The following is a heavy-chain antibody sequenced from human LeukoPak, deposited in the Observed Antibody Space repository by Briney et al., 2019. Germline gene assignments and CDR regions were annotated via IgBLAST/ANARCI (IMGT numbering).Heavy chain of an antibody. J-gene: IGHJ6*03. CDR3: ARVSVEDSSSWYAAYYYYYYMDV. V-gene: IGHV3-48*03. CDR2: ISSSGSTI. Sequence: GGSLRLSCAASGFTFSSYEMNWVRQAPGKGLEWVSYISSSGSTIYYADSVKGRFTISRDNAKNSLYLQMNSLRAEDTAVYYCARVSVEDSSSWYAAYYYYYYMDVWGKGTTVTISS. CDR1: GFTFSSYE. D-gene: IGHD6-13*01.